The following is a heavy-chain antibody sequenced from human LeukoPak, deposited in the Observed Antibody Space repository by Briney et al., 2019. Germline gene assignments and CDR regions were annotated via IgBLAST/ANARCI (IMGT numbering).Heavy chain of an antibody. CDR1: GFTLSSYS. J-gene: IGHJ4*02. V-gene: IGHV3-48*04. CDR2: ISSSSSTI. CDR3: ARDGYYGSGSQFDY. D-gene: IGHD3-10*01. Sequence: GRSLRLSCAASGFTLSSYSMNWVRQAPGKGLEWVSYISSSSSTIYYADSVKGRFTISRDNAKNSLYLQMNSLRAEDTAVYYCARDGYYGSGSQFDYWGQGTLVSVSS.